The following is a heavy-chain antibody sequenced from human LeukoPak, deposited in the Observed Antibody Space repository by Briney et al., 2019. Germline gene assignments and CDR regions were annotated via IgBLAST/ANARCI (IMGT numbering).Heavy chain of an antibody. V-gene: IGHV3-48*01. J-gene: IGHJ6*02. CDR2: ISSSSSTI. CDR1: GLTFSSYS. CDR3: ARDRRTSSSWYQDYYYYGMDV. Sequence: GGSLRLSCAASGLTFSSYSMNWVRQAPGKGLEWVSYISSSSSTIYYADSVKGRFTISRDNAKNSLYLQMNSLRAEDTAVYYCARDRRTSSSWYQDYYYYGMDVWGQGTTVTVSS. D-gene: IGHD6-13*01.